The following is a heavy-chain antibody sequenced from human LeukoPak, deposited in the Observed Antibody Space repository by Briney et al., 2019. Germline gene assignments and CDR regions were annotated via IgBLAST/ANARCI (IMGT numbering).Heavy chain of an antibody. J-gene: IGHJ4*02. CDR3: ARDLDYYGSGSRTLSWNY. V-gene: IGHV4-4*07. D-gene: IGHD3-10*01. CDR1: GGSISSYY. CDR2: IYTSGST. Sequence: SETLSLTCSVSGGSISSYYWSWIRQPPGKGLEWIGRIYTSGSTNYNPSLKSRVTMSVDTSKNQFSLKLSSVTAADTAVYYCARDLDYYGSGSRTLSWNYWGQGTLVTVSS.